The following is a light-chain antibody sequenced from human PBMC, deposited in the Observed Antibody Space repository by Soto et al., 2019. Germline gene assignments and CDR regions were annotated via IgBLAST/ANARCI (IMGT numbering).Light chain of an antibody. J-gene: IGKJ4*01. CDR3: QQVNVYPST. CDR2: DAS. Sequence: IQLSQSPSSLSASVGDRVTITCRASQGISSYLGWYQQKPGKAPNLLIYDASTLHSGVPSRFSGGGSGTDFTLTISSLQPEHFATYYCQQVNVYPSTFGGGTKV. V-gene: IGKV1-9*01. CDR1: QGISSY.